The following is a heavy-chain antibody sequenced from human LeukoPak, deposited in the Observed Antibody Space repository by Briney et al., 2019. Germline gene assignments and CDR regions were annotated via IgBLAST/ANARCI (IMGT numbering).Heavy chain of an antibody. CDR2: MRSKANRFVT. CDR3: TTDQSNSFDV. D-gene: IGHD2-8*01. CDR1: GFSISGSS. V-gene: IGHV3-73*01. Sequence: PGGTLTLTCTASGFSISGSSYHWVRQPHPPGQEWVGRMRSKANRFVTTYAALVEGRFTNYRYDSKNTAYVQMNDLYNEATAVYYFTTDQSNSFDVWGQGTVVTVSA. J-gene: IGHJ3*01.